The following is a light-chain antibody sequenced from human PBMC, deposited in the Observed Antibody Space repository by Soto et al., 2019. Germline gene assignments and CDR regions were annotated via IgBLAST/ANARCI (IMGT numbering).Light chain of an antibody. J-gene: IGLJ1*01. V-gene: IGLV2-8*01. CDR3: SSYAGAHIV. CDR1: SSDVGGYNY. Sequence: QSVLTQPPSASGSPGQSVAISCTGTSSDVGGYNYVSWYQQYPGKAPKLMIYDVSKRPSGVPDRFSGSKSGNTASLTVSGLQADDEADYYCSSYAGAHIVFGTGTKVTVL. CDR2: DVS.